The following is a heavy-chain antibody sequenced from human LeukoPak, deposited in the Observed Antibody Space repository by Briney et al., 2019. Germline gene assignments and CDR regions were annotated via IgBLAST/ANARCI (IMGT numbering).Heavy chain of an antibody. Sequence: GGSLRLSCAASGFMFSSNWMSWVRQAPGKGLEWVSAISGSGGSTYYADSVKGRFTISRDNSKNTLYLQMNSLRAEDTAVYYCAKTSTYLITMIVVVTPYYFDYWGQGTLVTVSS. J-gene: IGHJ4*02. CDR2: ISGSGGST. D-gene: IGHD3-22*01. CDR1: GFMFSSNW. V-gene: IGHV3-23*01. CDR3: AKTSTYLITMIVVVTPYYFDY.